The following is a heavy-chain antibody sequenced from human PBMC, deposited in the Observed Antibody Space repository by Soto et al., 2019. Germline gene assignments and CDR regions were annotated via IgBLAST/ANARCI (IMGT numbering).Heavy chain of an antibody. J-gene: IGHJ6*02. V-gene: IGHV1-18*01. CDR2: ISAYNGNT. CDR3: AREGPAPYYYYGMDV. Sequence: QVQLVQSGGEVKKPGASVKVSCKTSGYSFTTYGISWVRQAPGQGLEWMGWISAYNGNTNYAQKLQGRVTMTTETSPXTAYMELRSLRSDDTAVYYCAREGPAPYYYYGMDVWGQGSTVTVSS. CDR1: GYSFTTYG.